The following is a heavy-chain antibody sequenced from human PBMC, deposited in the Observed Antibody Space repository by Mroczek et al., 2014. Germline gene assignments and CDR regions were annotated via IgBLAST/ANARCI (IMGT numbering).Heavy chain of an antibody. D-gene: IGHD3-22*01. CDR2: ISYDGSNK. CDR3: ATSGGLFYDSSGYSPFDY. CDR1: GFTFSSYG. Sequence: QVQLVQSGGGVVQPGRSLRLSCAASGFTFSSYGMHWVRQAPGKGLEWVAVISYDGSNKYYADSVKGRFTISRDNSKNTLYLQMNSLRAEDTAVYYCATSGGLFYDSSGYSPFDYWGQGTLVTVSS. V-gene: IGHV3-30*03. J-gene: IGHJ4*02.